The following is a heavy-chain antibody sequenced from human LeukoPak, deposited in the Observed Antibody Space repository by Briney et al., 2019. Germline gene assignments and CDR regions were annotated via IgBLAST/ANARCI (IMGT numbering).Heavy chain of an antibody. D-gene: IGHD3-22*01. V-gene: IGHV1-69*04. CDR3: ARDLGYSGYDPTYYYDSSGYYQHYYFDY. CDR2: IIPIFGIA. J-gene: IGHJ4*02. Sequence: SVKVSFKASGGTFSSYAISWVRQAPGQGREWMGRIIPIFGIANYAQKFQGRVTITADKSTSTAYMELSSLRSEDTAVYYCARDLGYSGYDPTYYYDSSGYYQHYYFDYWGQGTLVTVSS. CDR1: GGTFSSYA.